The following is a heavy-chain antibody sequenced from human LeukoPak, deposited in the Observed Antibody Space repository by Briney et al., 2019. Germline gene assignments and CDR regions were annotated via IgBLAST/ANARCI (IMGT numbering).Heavy chain of an antibody. CDR2: IIPILGIA. CDR1: GGTFSSYA. J-gene: IGHJ3*02. V-gene: IGHV1-69*04. Sequence: GASVKVSCKASGGTFSSYAISWVRQAPGQGLEWMGRIIPILGIANYAQKFQGRVTITADKSTSTAYMELSSLRSEDTAVYYCARDLGTYYYDSSGYYYDAFDIWGQGTMVTVSS. CDR3: ARDLGTYYYDSSGYYYDAFDI. D-gene: IGHD3-22*01.